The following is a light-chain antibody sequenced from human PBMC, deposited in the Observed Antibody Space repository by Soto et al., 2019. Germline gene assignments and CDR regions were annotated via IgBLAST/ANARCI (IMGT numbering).Light chain of an antibody. J-gene: IGLJ2*01. CDR3: QTWEV. CDR2: VNSDGSH. CDR1: SGHSSYA. V-gene: IGLV4-69*01. Sequence: QSVLTQSPSASASLGASVKLTCTLSSGHSSYAIAWHQQQPEKGPRYLMKVNSDGSHSKGDGIPDRFSGSSSGAERYLTISSLQSEDEADYYCQTWEVFGGGTKVTVL.